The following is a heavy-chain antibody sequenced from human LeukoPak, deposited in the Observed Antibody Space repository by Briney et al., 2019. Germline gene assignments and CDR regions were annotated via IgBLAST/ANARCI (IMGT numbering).Heavy chain of an antibody. Sequence: GGSLRLSCAASGFTFSSYSMNWVRQAPGKGLEWVSYISSSSSTIYYADSVKGRFTISRDNAKNSLYLQMNSLRAEDTAVYYCARAQWFGELLSPDYWGQGTLVTVSS. CDR2: ISSSSSTI. D-gene: IGHD3-10*01. V-gene: IGHV3-48*01. CDR1: GFTFSSYS. CDR3: ARAQWFGELLSPDY. J-gene: IGHJ4*02.